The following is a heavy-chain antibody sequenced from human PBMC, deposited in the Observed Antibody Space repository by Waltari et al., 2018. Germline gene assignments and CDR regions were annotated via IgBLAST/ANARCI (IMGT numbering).Heavy chain of an antibody. J-gene: IGHJ6*03. CDR3: ARGYYDILTGYRVSQRYYYMDV. CDR2: IYYSGST. D-gene: IGHD3-9*01. V-gene: IGHV4-59*01. CDR1: GGSISSYY. Sequence: QVQLQESGPGLVKPSETLSLTCTVSGGSISSYYWSWIRQPPGKGLEWIVYIYYSGSTNYNPSLKSRVTISVDTSKNQFSLKLSSVTAADTAVYYCARGYYDILTGYRVSQRYYYMDVWGKGTTVTISS.